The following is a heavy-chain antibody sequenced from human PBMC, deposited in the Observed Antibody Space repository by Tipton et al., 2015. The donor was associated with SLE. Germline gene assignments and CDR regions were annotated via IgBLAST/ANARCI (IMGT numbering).Heavy chain of an antibody. V-gene: IGHV4-39*07. CDR3: ARTTRGGFDP. Sequence: LRLSCTVSGGSISSSSYYWGWIRQPPGKGLEWIGNIYYRGSTYYNPSLKSRVTISVDTSKNQFSLKLSSVTAADTAVYYCARTTRGGFDPWGQGTLDTVSS. J-gene: IGHJ5*02. CDR2: IYYRGST. D-gene: IGHD3-10*01. CDR1: GGSISSSSYY.